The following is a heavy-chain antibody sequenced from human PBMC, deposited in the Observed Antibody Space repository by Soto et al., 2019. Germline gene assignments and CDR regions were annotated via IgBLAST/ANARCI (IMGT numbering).Heavy chain of an antibody. J-gene: IGHJ6*03. Sequence: EVQLVESGGGLVQPGGSLRLSCAASGFTFSSYWMSWVRQAPGKGLEWVANIKQDGSEKYYVDSVKGRFTISRDNAKNSLYLQMNSLRAEDTAVYYCARDGWDIMVRGVITNYYYYYYMDVWGKGTTVTVS. V-gene: IGHV3-7*01. CDR3: ARDGWDIMVRGVITNYYYYYYMDV. CDR2: IKQDGSEK. D-gene: IGHD3-10*01. CDR1: GFTFSSYW.